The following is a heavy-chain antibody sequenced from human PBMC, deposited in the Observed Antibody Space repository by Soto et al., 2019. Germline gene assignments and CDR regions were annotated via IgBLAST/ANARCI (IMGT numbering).Heavy chain of an antibody. CDR2: IYYSGST. D-gene: IGHD6-13*01. Sequence: SETLSLTCTVSGGSISSYYWSWIRQPPGKGLEWIGYIYYSGSTNYNPSLKSRVTISVDTSKNQFSLKLSSVTAADTAVYYCARVAAAHIWFDPWGQGTLVTSPQ. V-gene: IGHV4-59*01. CDR1: GGSISSYY. CDR3: ARVAAAHIWFDP. J-gene: IGHJ5*02.